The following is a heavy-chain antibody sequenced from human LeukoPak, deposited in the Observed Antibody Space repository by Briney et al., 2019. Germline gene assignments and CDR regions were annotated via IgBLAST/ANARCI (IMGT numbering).Heavy chain of an antibody. CDR2: ISSSTSTK. J-gene: IGHJ4*02. CDR3: ARAGSDRNSGYDY. Sequence: GGSLRLSCAASRFTFSSYAMSWVRQTPGKGLEWVSYISSSTSTKYYADSVEGRFTISRDNAKNSLYLQISSLRAEDTAVYYCARAGSDRNSGYDYWGQGTLVTVSS. D-gene: IGHD5-12*01. V-gene: IGHV3-48*04. CDR1: RFTFSSYA.